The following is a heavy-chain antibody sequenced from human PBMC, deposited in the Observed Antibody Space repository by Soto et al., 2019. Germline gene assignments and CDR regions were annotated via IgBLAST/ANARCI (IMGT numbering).Heavy chain of an antibody. D-gene: IGHD2-15*01. V-gene: IGHV4-4*02. CDR2: IYHSGST. J-gene: IGHJ6*03. Sequence: SETLSLTCAVSSGSISSSNWWSWVRQPPGKGLEWIGEIYHSGSTNYNPSLKSRVTISVDKSKNQFSLKLSSVTAADTAVYYCARGFCSGGSCYPYYYYYYMDVWGKGTKVTVSS. CDR1: SGSISSSNW. CDR3: ARGFCSGGSCYPYYYYYYMDV.